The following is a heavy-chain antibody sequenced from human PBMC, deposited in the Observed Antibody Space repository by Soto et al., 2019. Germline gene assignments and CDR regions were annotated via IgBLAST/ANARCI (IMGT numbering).Heavy chain of an antibody. CDR2: ISGYNGDT. J-gene: IGHJ6*02. D-gene: IGHD2-8*01. V-gene: IGHV1-18*01. Sequence: QGQLVQSEAEVKKPGASVKVSCKASGYTFTRYGISWVRQAPGQGLEWMGWISGYNGDTTYAQKFQGRVSMTMDTSTGTAYMELRSLTSDDTAAYYCAKNGQPPYYYYGLDVWGQGTKVTVSS. CDR1: GYTFTRYG. CDR3: AKNGQPPYYYYGLDV.